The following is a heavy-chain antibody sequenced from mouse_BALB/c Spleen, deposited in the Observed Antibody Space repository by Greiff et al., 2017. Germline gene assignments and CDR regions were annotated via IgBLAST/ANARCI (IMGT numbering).Heavy chain of an antibody. CDR1: GFKIKDTY. CDR3: ARGRYDAMDY. CDR2: IDPANGNT. Sequence: EVQLQQSGAELVKPGASVKLSCTASGFKIKDTYMHWVKQRPEQGLEWIGRIDPANGNTKYDPKFQGKATITADTSSNTAYLQLSSLTSEDTAAYYCARGRYDAMDYWGQGTSVTVSS. J-gene: IGHJ4*01. V-gene: IGHV14-3*02.